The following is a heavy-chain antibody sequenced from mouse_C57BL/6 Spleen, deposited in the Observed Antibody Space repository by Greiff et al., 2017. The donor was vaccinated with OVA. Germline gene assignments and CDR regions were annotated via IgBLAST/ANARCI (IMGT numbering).Heavy chain of an antibody. J-gene: IGHJ1*03. V-gene: IGHV1-69*01. CDR3: ARSSTGTRGWYFDV. CDR2: IDPSDSYT. CDR1: GYTFTSYW. Sequence: VQLQQPGAELVMPGASVKLSCKASGYTFTSYWMHWVKQRPGQGLEWIGEIDPSDSYTNYNQKFKGKSTLTVDKSSSTAYMQLSSLTSEDSAVYYCARSSTGTRGWYFDVWGTGTTVTVSS. D-gene: IGHD4-1*02.